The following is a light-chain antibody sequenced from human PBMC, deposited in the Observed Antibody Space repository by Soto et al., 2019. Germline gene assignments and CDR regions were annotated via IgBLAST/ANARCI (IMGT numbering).Light chain of an antibody. Sequence: EIVITQSPATLSVSPGERATLSCRASQSLSSNLAWYQQKPGQAPRLLIYDASARATGIPARFSGSGSGTEFTLTISSLQSEDFAVYYCQQYNNWPYTFGQGTKLEIK. CDR2: DAS. CDR1: QSLSSN. CDR3: QQYNNWPYT. V-gene: IGKV3-15*01. J-gene: IGKJ2*01.